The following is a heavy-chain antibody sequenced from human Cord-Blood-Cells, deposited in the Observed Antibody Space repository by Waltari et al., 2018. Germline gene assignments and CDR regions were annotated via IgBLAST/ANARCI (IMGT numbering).Heavy chain of an antibody. CDR2: INHSGST. J-gene: IGHJ2*01. CDR1: GGSFSGYY. Sequence: QVQLQQWGAGLLKPSETLSLTCAVYGGSFSGYYWSWIRQPPGKGLEWIGEINHSGSTNYNPSLKSRVTISVDTSKNQFSLKPSSVTAADTAVYYCARVTPRYFDLWGRGTLVTVSS. V-gene: IGHV4-34*01. CDR3: ARVTPRYFDL.